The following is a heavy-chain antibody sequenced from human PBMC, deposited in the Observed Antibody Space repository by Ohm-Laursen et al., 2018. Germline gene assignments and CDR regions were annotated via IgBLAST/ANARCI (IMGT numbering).Heavy chain of an antibody. Sequence: ASVKVSCKASGYTFTGYYMHWVRQAPGQGLEWMGWINPNSGGTNYAQKFQGRVTMTRDTSISTAYMELSRLRSDDTAVYYCARVRVGYDFFTYYYGMDVWGQGTTVTVSS. J-gene: IGHJ6*02. V-gene: IGHV1-2*02. D-gene: IGHD3-3*01. CDR1: GYTFTGYY. CDR2: INPNSGGT. CDR3: ARVRVGYDFFTYYYGMDV.